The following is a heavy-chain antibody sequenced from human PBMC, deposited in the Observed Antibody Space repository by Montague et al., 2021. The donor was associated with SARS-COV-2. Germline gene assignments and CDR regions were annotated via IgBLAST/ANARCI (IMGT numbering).Heavy chain of an antibody. Sequence: SLRLSCAASEFTFSSYSMNWVRQAPGKGLEWVSSMSNSNSYIYYADSVKGRFTISRDNAKNSLYLQMNSLRAEDTAVYYCARAAWGYYDSSGYLDYWGQGTLVTVSS. D-gene: IGHD3-22*01. CDR1: EFTFSSYS. CDR2: MSNSNSYI. CDR3: ARAAWGYYDSSGYLDY. V-gene: IGHV3-21*01. J-gene: IGHJ4*02.